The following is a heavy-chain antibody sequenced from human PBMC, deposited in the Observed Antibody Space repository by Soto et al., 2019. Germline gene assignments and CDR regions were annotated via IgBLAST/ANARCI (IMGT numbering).Heavy chain of an antibody. CDR3: ARGIGGYCSSTSCYPGWFDP. J-gene: IGHJ5*02. D-gene: IGHD2-2*01. Sequence: ASVKVSCKASGYTFTSYGISWVRQAPGQGLEWMGWISAYNGNTNYAQKLQGRVTMTTDTSTSTAYMELRSLRSDDTAVYYCARGIGGYCSSTSCYPGWFDPWGQGTLVTVSS. CDR2: ISAYNGNT. V-gene: IGHV1-18*01. CDR1: GYTFTSYG.